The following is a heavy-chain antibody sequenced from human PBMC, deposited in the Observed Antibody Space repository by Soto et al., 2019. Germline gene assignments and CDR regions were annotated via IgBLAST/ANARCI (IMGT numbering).Heavy chain of an antibody. CDR2: MSHSGGT. D-gene: IGHD1-1*01. Sequence: QVQLQQWGAGLLKPSETLSLTCAVFGGSVNSGNYYWSWIRQPPGKGLEWIGEMSHSGGTHFNPSLRSRVTISVDTSNNPCSLKMSSVTAADTALYYCARVERGTATTVVDAFDIWGPGTMVTVSS. CDR1: GGSVNSGNYY. V-gene: IGHV4-34*01. CDR3: ARVERGTATTVVDAFDI. J-gene: IGHJ3*02.